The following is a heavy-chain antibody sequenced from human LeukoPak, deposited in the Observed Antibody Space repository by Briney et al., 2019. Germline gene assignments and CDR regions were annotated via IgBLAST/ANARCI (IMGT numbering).Heavy chain of an antibody. CDR3: ARDGRPSVYYYYMDV. CDR2: IYYSGST. Sequence: SETLSLTCTVSGGSISSSSYYWGWIRQPPGKGLEWIGSIYYSGSTYYNPSLKSRVTISVDTSKNQFSLKLSSVTAADTAVYYCARDGRPSVYYYYMDVWGEGTTVTISS. V-gene: IGHV4-39*07. J-gene: IGHJ6*03. CDR1: GGSISSSSYY.